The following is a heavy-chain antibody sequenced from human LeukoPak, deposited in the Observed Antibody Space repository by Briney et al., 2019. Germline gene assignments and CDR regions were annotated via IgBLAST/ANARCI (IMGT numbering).Heavy chain of an antibody. J-gene: IGHJ4*02. CDR2: ISSSSSYI. Sequence: GGSLRLSCAASGFTFSSYSMNWVRQAPGKGLEWVSSISSSSSYIYYADSVQGRFTISRDNAKNSLYLQMSSLRAEDTAVYYCARDSIVVVTAIPFDYWGQGTLVTVSS. D-gene: IGHD2-21*02. V-gene: IGHV3-21*01. CDR1: GFTFSSYS. CDR3: ARDSIVVVTAIPFDY.